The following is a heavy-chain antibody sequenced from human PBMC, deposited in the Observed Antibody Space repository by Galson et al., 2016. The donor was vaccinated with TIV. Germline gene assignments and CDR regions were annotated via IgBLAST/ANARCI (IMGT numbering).Heavy chain of an antibody. Sequence: SLRLSCAASGFTFSSHAMTWVRQAPGKGLEWVSTISGWGDSTKYADSVKGRFTISRDNSKNMVYLQMNSLRAEDTAVYYCATRGDTLGFFESWGQGTLVTVSS. CDR2: ISGWGDST. J-gene: IGHJ4*02. V-gene: IGHV3-23*01. D-gene: IGHD4-17*01. CDR1: GFTFSSHA. CDR3: ATRGDTLGFFES.